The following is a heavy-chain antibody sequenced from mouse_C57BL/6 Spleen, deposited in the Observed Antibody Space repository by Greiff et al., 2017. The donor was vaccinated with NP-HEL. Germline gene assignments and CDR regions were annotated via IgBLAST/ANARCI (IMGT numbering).Heavy chain of an antibody. D-gene: IGHD1-1*01. CDR2: IDPSDSYT. CDR3: ARRYYGSLYYAMDY. Sequence: QVHVKQPGAELVMPGASVKLSCKASGYTFTSYWMHWVKQRPGQGLEWIGEIDPSDSYTNYNQKFKGKSTLTVDKSSSTAYMQLSSLTSEDSAVYYCARRYYGSLYYAMDYWGQGTSVTVSS. J-gene: IGHJ4*01. CDR1: GYTFTSYW. V-gene: IGHV1-69*01.